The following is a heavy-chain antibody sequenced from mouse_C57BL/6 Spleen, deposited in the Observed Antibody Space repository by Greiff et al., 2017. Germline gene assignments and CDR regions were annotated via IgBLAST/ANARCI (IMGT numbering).Heavy chain of an antibody. CDR2: INPNNGGT. CDR1: GYTFTDYN. Sequence: EVHLVESGPELVKPGASVKIPCKASGYTFTDYNMDWVKQSHGKSLEWIGDINPNNGGTIYNQKFKGKATLTVDKSSSTAYMELRSLTSEDTAVYYCARKDYGSSWGDAMDYWGQGTSVTVSS. J-gene: IGHJ4*01. V-gene: IGHV1-18*01. D-gene: IGHD1-1*01. CDR3: ARKDYGSSWGDAMDY.